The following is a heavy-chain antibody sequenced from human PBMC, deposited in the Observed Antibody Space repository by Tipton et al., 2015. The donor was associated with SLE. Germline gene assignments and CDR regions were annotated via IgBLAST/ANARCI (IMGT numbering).Heavy chain of an antibody. CDR3: ARLLNDAFDI. CDR1: GGSFSGYY. Sequence: TLSLTCAVYGGSFSGYYWSWIRQPPGKGLEWIGSIYYSGNTYYNPSLKSRVTISVDTSKNQFSLKLSSVTAADTAVYYCARLLNDAFDIWGQGTMVTVSS. V-gene: IGHV4-34*01. J-gene: IGHJ3*02. CDR2: IYYSGNT.